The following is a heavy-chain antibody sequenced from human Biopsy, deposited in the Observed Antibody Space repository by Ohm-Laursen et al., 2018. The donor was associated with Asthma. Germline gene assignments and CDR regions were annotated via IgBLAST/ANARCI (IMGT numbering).Heavy chain of an antibody. V-gene: IGHV3-7*01. CDR2: ITGDGGQK. J-gene: IGHJ4*02. D-gene: IGHD3-3*01. CDR3: ARFVQAEEWVF. CDR1: GFTFGAFC. Sequence: GSLRLSCAATGFTFGAFCMSWGRQTPGKGLEWVATITGDGGQKFYVDSVTGRFTISRDNSKNSLHLQMNSLRAEDTAVYFCARFVQAEEWVFWGRGTRVTVSS.